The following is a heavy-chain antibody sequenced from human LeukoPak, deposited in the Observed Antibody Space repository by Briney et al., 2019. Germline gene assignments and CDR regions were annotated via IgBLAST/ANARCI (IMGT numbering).Heavy chain of an antibody. CDR3: ARGGWIAAAGTHDY. CDR2: TSYDGSIN. J-gene: IGHJ4*02. V-gene: IGHV3-30*04. D-gene: IGHD6-13*01. CDR1: GFTFDSYA. Sequence: PGGSLRLSCAASGFTFDSYAMHWVRQAPGKGLEWVAVTSYDGSINYYADSVKGRFTISRDNAKNSLYLQMNSLRAEDTAVYYCARGGWIAAAGTHDYWGQGTLVTVSS.